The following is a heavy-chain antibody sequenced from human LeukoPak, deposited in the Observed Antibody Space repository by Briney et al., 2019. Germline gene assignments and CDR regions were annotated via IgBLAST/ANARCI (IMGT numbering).Heavy chain of an antibody. CDR3: AKDYYDSSGYYEAPEVGADY. Sequence: PGGSLRLSCAASGFTFSSYAMSWVRQAPGKGLEWVSAISGSGGSTYYADSVKGRFTISRDNSKNTLYLQMNSLRAEDTAVYYCAKDYYDSSGYYEAPEVGADYWGQGTLVTVSS. CDR1: GFTFSSYA. CDR2: ISGSGGST. D-gene: IGHD3-22*01. J-gene: IGHJ4*02. V-gene: IGHV3-23*01.